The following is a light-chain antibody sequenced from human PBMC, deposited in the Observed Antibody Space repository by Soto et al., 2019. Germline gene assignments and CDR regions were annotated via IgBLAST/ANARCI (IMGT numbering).Light chain of an antibody. V-gene: IGKV3-20*01. CDR2: NAF. Sequence: EIVLTQSPGTLSLSPGERATLSFRASQTVGNNYLAWFQQKPGQTPRLVIYNAFSRATGIPDRFSGSGSGTDFTLTISRLEPEDFAVYYCQPYAFSPLTFXQGTKVDI. CDR3: QPYAFSPLT. CDR1: QTVGNNY. J-gene: IGKJ2*01.